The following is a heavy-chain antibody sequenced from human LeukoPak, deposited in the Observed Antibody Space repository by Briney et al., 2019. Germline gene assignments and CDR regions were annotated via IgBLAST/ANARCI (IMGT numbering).Heavy chain of an antibody. D-gene: IGHD3-10*01. Sequence: KPGGSLRLSCAASGFTFSDSSMNWVRQAPGKGLEWVSSISFTSSFVYYADSVKGRFTISRDNTKNSLYLQMNSLRAEDTAVYYCASERLVVRGITGYFDYWGQGTLVTVSS. V-gene: IGHV3-21*01. J-gene: IGHJ4*02. CDR2: ISFTSSFV. CDR1: GFTFSDSS. CDR3: ASERLVVRGITGYFDY.